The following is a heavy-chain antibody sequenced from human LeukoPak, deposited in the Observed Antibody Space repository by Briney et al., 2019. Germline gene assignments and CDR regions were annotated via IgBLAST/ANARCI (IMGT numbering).Heavy chain of an antibody. Sequence: ASVKVSSKVSGYTFTGYYIHWVRRAPGQGLEWMGVINPNAGATTYIQKFQGRVTMTRDTSTSTVYMERSSLRSDDTAIYYCAREREANWRYFVYGGPGALCTVSS. CDR3: AREREANWRYFVY. CDR1: GYTFTGYY. CDR2: INPNAGAT. D-gene: IGHD1-20*01. J-gene: IGHJ4*02. V-gene: IGHV1-46*01.